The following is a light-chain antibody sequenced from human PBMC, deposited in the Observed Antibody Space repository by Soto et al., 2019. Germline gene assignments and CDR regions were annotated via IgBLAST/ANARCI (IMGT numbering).Light chain of an antibody. CDR2: ATS. V-gene: IGKV3-20*01. CDR3: QQYVNLPLT. Sequence: EIVLTQSPGTLSLSPGERATLSCRASQSVSSSYLAWYQQKPGQAPRLLIYATSGRATGIPDRFSASGSGTDFTLAISRLEPEDFAVYYCQQYVNLPLTFGGGTKVDIK. J-gene: IGKJ4*01. CDR1: QSVSSSY.